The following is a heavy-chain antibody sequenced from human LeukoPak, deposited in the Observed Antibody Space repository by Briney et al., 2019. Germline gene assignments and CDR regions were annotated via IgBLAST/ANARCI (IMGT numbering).Heavy chain of an antibody. D-gene: IGHD4/OR15-4a*01. CDR3: AKDRGYGEHEPFES. CDR2: SAHDEVGK. Sequence: GGSLRLSCVGSGFTFSDYAIHWVRQAPGKGLEWVAVSAHDEVGKQFADSVKGRFTPSRDNSRDSVHLQMNRLRDEDTAVYYCAKDRGYGEHEPFESWGQGSLVTVSS. CDR1: GFTFSDYA. J-gene: IGHJ4*02. V-gene: IGHV3-30*18.